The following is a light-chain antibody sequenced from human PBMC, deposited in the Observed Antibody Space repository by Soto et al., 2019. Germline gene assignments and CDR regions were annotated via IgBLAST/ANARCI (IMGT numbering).Light chain of an antibody. Sequence: EIVLTQSPAILSVSPGERATLSCRASQSVSNNYLAWYQQKPGQAPRLLIYGASNRATGIPDRFSGSGSGTDFTLTISRLEPEDFAVYYCQQYGRSGTFGQGTKVDIK. CDR2: GAS. CDR1: QSVSNNY. V-gene: IGKV3-20*01. CDR3: QQYGRSGT. J-gene: IGKJ1*01.